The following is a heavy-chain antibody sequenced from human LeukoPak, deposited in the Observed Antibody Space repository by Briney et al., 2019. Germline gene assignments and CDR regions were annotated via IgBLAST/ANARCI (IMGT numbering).Heavy chain of an antibody. CDR3: ARGGRLRFLDRLTWFDP. Sequence: PSETLSLTCAVYGGSFSGYYWSWIRQPPGKGLEWLGEINHSGSTNYNPSLKSRVTTSVDTSKNQFSLKLSSVTAADTAVYYCARGGRLRFLDRLTWFDPWGQGTLVTVSS. CDR1: GGSFSGYY. V-gene: IGHV4-34*01. CDR2: INHSGST. J-gene: IGHJ5*02. D-gene: IGHD3-3*01.